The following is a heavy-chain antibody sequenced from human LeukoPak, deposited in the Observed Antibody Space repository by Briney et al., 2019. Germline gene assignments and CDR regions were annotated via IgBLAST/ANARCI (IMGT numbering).Heavy chain of an antibody. CDR2: IDYRGST. CDR3: ARSRSGYSYDHAAFEI. J-gene: IGHJ3*02. Sequence: SETLSLTCTVSGGSISTYYWSWIRQPPGKGLEWIAYIDYRGSTAYNPSLRSRVAISVDTSRNQFSLKLSSVTAADTAVYYCARSRSGYSYDHAAFEIWGQGTVVTVSS. CDR1: GGSISTYY. D-gene: IGHD5-18*01. V-gene: IGHV4-59*01.